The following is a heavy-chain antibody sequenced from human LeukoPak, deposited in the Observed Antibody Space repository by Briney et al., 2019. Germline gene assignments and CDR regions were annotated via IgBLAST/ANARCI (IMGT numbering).Heavy chain of an antibody. J-gene: IGHJ4*02. CDR2: IYYSGST. Sequence: SETLSLTCTVSGGSISSSSYYWGWIRQPPGKGLEWIGSIYYSGSTYYNPSLKSRVTISVDTSKNQFSLKLSSVTAADTAVYYCARRRTTYYYGSGSYLSDYWGQGTLVTVSS. CDR1: GGSISSSSYY. CDR3: ARRRTTYYYGSGSYLSDY. D-gene: IGHD3-10*01. V-gene: IGHV4-39*01.